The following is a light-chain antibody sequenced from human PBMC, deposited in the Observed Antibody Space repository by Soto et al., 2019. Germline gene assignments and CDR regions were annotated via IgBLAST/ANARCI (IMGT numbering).Light chain of an antibody. Sequence: DIQLTQSPSTLSASLRDRVTITCRASQSLGGWVAWYQQKPGKAPKLLIYDASTLESGVPSRFSGSLSGTESTLTISSLQTEDFATYYCQHYNSSPHTFGQGTKVDIK. V-gene: IGKV1-5*01. J-gene: IGKJ1*01. CDR3: QHYNSSPHT. CDR1: QSLGGW. CDR2: DAS.